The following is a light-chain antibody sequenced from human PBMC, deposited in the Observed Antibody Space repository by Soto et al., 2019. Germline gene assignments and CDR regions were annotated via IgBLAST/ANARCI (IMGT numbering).Light chain of an antibody. CDR2: ETN. Sequence: QSALTQPASVSGSPGQSITISCTGTSSDVGSYNLVSWYQQHPSKAPKLMIFETNKRPSGVSNRFSGSKSGNTASLTISGLQADDEADYYCCSHAGSNTPVVLGGGTKVTVL. CDR1: SSDVGSYNL. J-gene: IGLJ2*01. V-gene: IGLV2-23*01. CDR3: CSHAGSNTPVV.